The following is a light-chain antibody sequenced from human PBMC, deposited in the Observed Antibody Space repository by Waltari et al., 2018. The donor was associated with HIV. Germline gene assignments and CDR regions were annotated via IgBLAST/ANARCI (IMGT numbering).Light chain of an antibody. CDR3: QHYGGSSWT. Sequence: EIVLTQSPGTLSLSPGERATLPCRASQSVSSSYLAWYQQKPGQAPRLLIFGASGRPTGIPDRFSGSGSGTDFTLTISRLEPEDFAMYYCQHYGGSSWTFGPGTKVEIK. CDR1: QSVSSSY. V-gene: IGKV3-20*01. J-gene: IGKJ1*01. CDR2: GAS.